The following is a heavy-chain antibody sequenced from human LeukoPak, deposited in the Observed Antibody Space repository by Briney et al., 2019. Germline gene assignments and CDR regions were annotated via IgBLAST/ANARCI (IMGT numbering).Heavy chain of an antibody. Sequence: GGSLRLSCAASGFTFSSYWMHWVRQAPEKGLVWVSRIKSDGSYTGYADSVKGRFTISRDDAKNALYLQMNSLRVEDTAVYYCARGIVGATVADYWGQGTLVTVSS. CDR1: GFTFSSYW. CDR2: IKSDGSYT. CDR3: ARGIVGATVADY. D-gene: IGHD1-26*01. V-gene: IGHV3-74*01. J-gene: IGHJ4*02.